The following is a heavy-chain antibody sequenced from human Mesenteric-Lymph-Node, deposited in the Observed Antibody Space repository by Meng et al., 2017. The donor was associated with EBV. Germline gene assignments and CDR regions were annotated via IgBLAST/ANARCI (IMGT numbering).Heavy chain of an antibody. CDR3: ASSRPLAGNWNYHY. CDR2: TYYRSKWYN. CDR1: GDSVSSNSAA. Sequence: QVQLQQSGPGLVKPSKTLSLTCATPGDSVSSNSAAWNWIRQSPSRGLEWLGRTYYRSKWYNDYAVSVKSRITINPDTSKNQFSLQLNSVTPEDTAVYYCASSRPLAGNWNYHYWGQGTMVTVS. D-gene: IGHD1-7*01. J-gene: IGHJ4*02. V-gene: IGHV6-1*01.